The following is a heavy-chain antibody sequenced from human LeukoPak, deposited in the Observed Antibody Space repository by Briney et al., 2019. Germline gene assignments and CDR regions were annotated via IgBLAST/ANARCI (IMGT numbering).Heavy chain of an antibody. J-gene: IGHJ6*02. V-gene: IGHV4-59*08. D-gene: IGHD3-3*01. CDR1: GASISSSY. CDR3: ARLTILDRHNYYYGMDV. CDR2: IYYSGST. Sequence: SETLSLTCNVSGASISSSYWSWIRQPPGKGLEWIGYIYYSGSTNYNPSLKSRVTISVDTSKNQFSLKLSSVTAADTAVYYCARLTILDRHNYYYGMDVWGQGTTVTVSS.